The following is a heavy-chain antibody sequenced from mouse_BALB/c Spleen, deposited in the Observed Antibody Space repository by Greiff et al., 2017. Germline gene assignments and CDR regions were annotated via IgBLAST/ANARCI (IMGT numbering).Heavy chain of an antibody. CDR3: ARGDYGNFDY. J-gene: IGHJ2*01. V-gene: IGHV2-9*02. D-gene: IGHD2-4*01. Sequence: QVQLKESGPGLVAPSQSLSITCTVSGFSLTSYGVHWVRQPPGKGLEWLGVIWAGVSTNYNSALMSRLSISKDNSKSQVFLKMNSLQTDDTAMYYCARGDYGNFDYWGQGTTLTVSS. CDR2: IWAGVST. CDR1: GFSLTSYG.